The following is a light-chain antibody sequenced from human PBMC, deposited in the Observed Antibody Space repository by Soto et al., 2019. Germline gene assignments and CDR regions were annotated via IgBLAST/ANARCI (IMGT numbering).Light chain of an antibody. J-gene: IGKJ1*01. V-gene: IGKV3-20*01. CDR2: GAS. CDR1: QSVSSSY. Sequence: EIVLTQCPGTLSVSPLQRGSMSCRASQSVSSSYLAWYQQTPGPPPRLLIYGASSRTTGIPDRFSGSGSGTDFTLTISRLEPEDFAVYYCQQYGNSPTFGQGTKVDIK. CDR3: QQYGNSPT.